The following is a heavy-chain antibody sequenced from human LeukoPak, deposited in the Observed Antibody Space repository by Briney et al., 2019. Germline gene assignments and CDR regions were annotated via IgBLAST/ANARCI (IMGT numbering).Heavy chain of an antibody. V-gene: IGHV3-7*01. Sequence: PGGSLRLSCAASGFTFSSYWMSWVRLAPGKGLEWVANIKGDGSEKWYADSVKGRFTISRDNAQNSVYLQMNSLRAEDTAVYHCARDEYRSRWLHPWGQGTLVTVTS. CDR3: ARDEYRSRWLHP. CDR1: GFTFSSYW. D-gene: IGHD5-24*01. J-gene: IGHJ5*02. CDR2: IKGDGSEK.